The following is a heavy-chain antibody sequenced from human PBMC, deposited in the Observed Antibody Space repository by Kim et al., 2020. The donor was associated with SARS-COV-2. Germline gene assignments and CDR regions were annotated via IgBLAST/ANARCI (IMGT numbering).Heavy chain of an antibody. CDR1: GFTFSSYG. CDR2: IWYDGSNK. V-gene: IGHV3-33*01. J-gene: IGHJ6*02. D-gene: IGHD3-10*01. CDR3: ARDGPLWFGELLWDYYYGMDV. Sequence: GGSLRLSCAASGFTFSSYGMHWVRQAPGKGLEWVAVIWYDGSNKYYADSVKGRFTISRDNSKNTLYLQMNSLRAEDTAVYYCARDGPLWFGELLWDYYYGMDVWGQGTTVTVSS.